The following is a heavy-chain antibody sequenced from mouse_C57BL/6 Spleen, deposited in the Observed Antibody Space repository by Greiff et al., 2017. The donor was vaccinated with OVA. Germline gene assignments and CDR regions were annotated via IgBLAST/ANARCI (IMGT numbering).Heavy chain of an antibody. Sequence: QVQLQQSGAELVKPGASVKISCKASGYAFSSYWMNWVKQRPGRGLEWIGQIYPGDGDTNYNGKFKGKATLTADKSSSTAYMQLSSLTSEDSAVYCCAREDYDRCLDYWGQGTSVTVSS. CDR2: IYPGDGDT. CDR3: AREDYDRCLDY. V-gene: IGHV1-80*01. J-gene: IGHJ4*01. D-gene: IGHD2-4*01. CDR1: GYAFSSYW.